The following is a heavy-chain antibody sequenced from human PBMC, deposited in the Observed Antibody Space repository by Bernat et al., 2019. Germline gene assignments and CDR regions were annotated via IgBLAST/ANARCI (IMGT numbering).Heavy chain of an antibody. Sequence: EVQLVESGGGLVQPGGSLRLSCAASGFTFSSYWMHWVRQAPGKGLVWVSRINSDGSSTSYADSVKCRFTISRDNAKNTLYLQMNSLRAEDTAVYYCVIAAAGSYYFDYWGQGTLVTVSS. CDR1: GFTFSSYW. D-gene: IGHD6-13*01. CDR2: INSDGSST. J-gene: IGHJ4*02. CDR3: VIAAAGSYYFDY. V-gene: IGHV3-74*01.